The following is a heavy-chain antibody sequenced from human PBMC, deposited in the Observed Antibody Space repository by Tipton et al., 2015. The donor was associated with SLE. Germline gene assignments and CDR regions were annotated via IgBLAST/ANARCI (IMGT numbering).Heavy chain of an antibody. J-gene: IGHJ3*02. CDR3: AREGERMMDAFDI. V-gene: IGHV4-39*07. D-gene: IGHD3-16*01. CDR1: GGSISSSSNY. CDR2: IYYSGST. Sequence: TLSLTCTVSGGSISSSSNYWGWIRQPPGKGLEWIGSIYYSGSTYYNPSLKSRVTISVDTSKNQFSLKLSSVTAADTAVYYCAREGERMMDAFDIWGQGTMVTVSS.